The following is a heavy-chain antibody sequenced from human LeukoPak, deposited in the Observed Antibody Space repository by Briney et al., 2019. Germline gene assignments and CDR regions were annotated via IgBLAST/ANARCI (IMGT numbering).Heavy chain of an antibody. CDR2: INHSGST. Sequence: SETLSLTCAVYGGSFSGYYWSWIRQPPGKGLEWIGEINHSGSTNYNPSLKSRVTISVDTSKNQFSLKLSSVTAADTAVYYCARGRNNRTYYYDSSGPRNASDIWGQGTMVTVSS. V-gene: IGHV4-34*01. CDR1: GGSFSGYY. D-gene: IGHD3-22*01. CDR3: ARGRNNRTYYYDSSGPRNASDI. J-gene: IGHJ3*02.